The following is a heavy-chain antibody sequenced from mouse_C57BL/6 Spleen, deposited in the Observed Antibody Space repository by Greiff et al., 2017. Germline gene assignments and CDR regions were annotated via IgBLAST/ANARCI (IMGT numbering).Heavy chain of an antibody. D-gene: IGHD1-1*01. Sequence: EVQLQQSGAELVRPGASVKLSCTASGFNIKDDYMHWVKQRPEQGLEWIGWIDPENGDTEYASKFQGKATITADTSSNTAYLQLSSLTSYDTAVYYCTSSYYYATYYFDGWGQGTTLTVSS. CDR2: IDPENGDT. V-gene: IGHV14-4*01. CDR1: GFNIKDDY. J-gene: IGHJ2*01. CDR3: TSSYYYATYYFDG.